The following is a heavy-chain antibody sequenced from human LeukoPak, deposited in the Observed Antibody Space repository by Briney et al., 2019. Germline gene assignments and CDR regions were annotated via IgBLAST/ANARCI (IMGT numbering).Heavy chain of an antibody. CDR1: GFTFSSYA. V-gene: IGHV3-21*01. CDR2: ISSSSSYI. D-gene: IGHD3-3*01. CDR3: ARGTTRFLEWLAG. J-gene: IGHJ4*02. Sequence: PGRSLRLSCAASGFTFSSYAMHWVRQAPGKGLEWVSSISSSSSYIYYADSVKGRFTISRDNAKNSLYLQMNSLRAEDTAVYYCARGTTRFLEWLAGWGQGTLVTVSS.